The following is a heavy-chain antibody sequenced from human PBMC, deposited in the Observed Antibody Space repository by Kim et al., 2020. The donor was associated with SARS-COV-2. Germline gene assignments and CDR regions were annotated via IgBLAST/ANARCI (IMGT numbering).Heavy chain of an antibody. Sequence: ASVKVSCKASGYTFTGYYMHWVRQAPGQGLEWMGRINPNSGGTNYAQKFQGRVTMTRDTSISTAYMELSRLRSDDTAVYYCARDPQSGGYSGYDWGHPHGTINDYWGQGTLVTVSS. D-gene: IGHD5-12*01. CDR1: GYTFTGYY. CDR2: INPNSGGT. CDR3: ARDPQSGGYSGYDWGHPHGTINDY. J-gene: IGHJ4*02. V-gene: IGHV1-2*06.